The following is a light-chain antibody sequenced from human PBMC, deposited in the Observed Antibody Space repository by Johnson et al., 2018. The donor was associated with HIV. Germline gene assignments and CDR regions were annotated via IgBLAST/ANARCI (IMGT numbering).Light chain of an antibody. V-gene: IGLV1-51*02. Sequence: QSVLTQPSSVSAAPGQKVTISCSGSSSNIGNKYVSWYQQLPGTAPKLLIYENSKRPSGIPDRFSGSKSGTSATLGITGLQTGDEANYYCGTWDSSMSAVFGSGTKVTVL. CDR3: GTWDSSMSAV. CDR1: SSNIGNKY. CDR2: ENS. J-gene: IGLJ1*01.